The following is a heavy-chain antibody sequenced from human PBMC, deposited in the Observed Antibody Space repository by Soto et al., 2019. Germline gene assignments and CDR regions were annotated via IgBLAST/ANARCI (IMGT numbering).Heavy chain of an antibody. CDR3: ARGMTTVTTLDY. D-gene: IGHD4-4*01. V-gene: IGHV4-30-2*01. Sequence: SDTLSLTCAVSGGSLSSGGYSWSWIRQPPGKGLEWVGYIYHSGSTYYNPSLKSRVTISVDRSKNQFSLKLSSVTAADTAVYYCARGMTTVTTLDYWGQGTLVTVSS. CDR2: IYHSGST. J-gene: IGHJ4*02. CDR1: GGSLSSGGYS.